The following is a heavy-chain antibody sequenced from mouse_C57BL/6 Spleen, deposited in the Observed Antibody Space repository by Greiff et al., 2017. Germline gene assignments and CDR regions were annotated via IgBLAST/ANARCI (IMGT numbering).Heavy chain of an antibody. CDR1: GYTFTSYW. Sequence: QVHVKQPGAELVMPGASVKLSCKASGYTFTSYWMHWVKQRPGQGLEWIGEIDPSDSYTNYNQKFKGKSTLTVDKSSSTAYMQLSSLTSEDSAVYYCAKGDSSGYVYFDYWGQGTTLTVSS. CDR2: IDPSDSYT. CDR3: AKGDSSGYVYFDY. V-gene: IGHV1-69*01. J-gene: IGHJ2*01. D-gene: IGHD3-2*02.